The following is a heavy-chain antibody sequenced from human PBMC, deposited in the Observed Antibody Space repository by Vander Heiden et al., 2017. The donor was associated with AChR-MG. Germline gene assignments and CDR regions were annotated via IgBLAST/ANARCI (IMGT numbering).Heavy chain of an antibody. CDR1: GFTFSSYA. CDR2: ISYDGSNK. V-gene: IGHV3-30-3*01. J-gene: IGHJ4*02. Sequence: QVQLVESGGGVVQPGRSLRLSCAASGFTFSSYAMHWVRQAPGKGLEWVAVISYDGSNKYYADSVKGRFTISRDNSKNTLYLQMNSLRAEDTAVYYCARGRSSGAIYWGQGTLVTVSS. CDR3: ARGRSSGAIY. D-gene: IGHD6-19*01.